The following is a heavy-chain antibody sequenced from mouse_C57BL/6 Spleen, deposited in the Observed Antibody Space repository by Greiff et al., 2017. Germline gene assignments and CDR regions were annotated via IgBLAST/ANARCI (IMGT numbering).Heavy chain of an antibody. CDR2: ISNLAYSI. CDR3: ARGRLRGYFDV. V-gene: IGHV5-15*01. D-gene: IGHD2-2*01. CDR1: GFTFSDYG. J-gene: IGHJ1*03. Sequence: EVKLQESGGGLVQPGGSLKLSCAASGFTFSDYGMAWVRQAPRKGPEWVAFISNLAYSIYYADTVTGRFTISRENAKNTLYLEMSSLRSEDTAMYYCARGRLRGYFDVWGTGTTVTVSS.